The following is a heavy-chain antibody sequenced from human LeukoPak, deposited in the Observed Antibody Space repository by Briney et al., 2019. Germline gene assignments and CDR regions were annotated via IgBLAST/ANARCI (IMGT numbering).Heavy chain of an antibody. V-gene: IGHV1-69*13. J-gene: IGHJ5*02. CDR3: ARGPTRPWFDP. D-gene: IGHD5-12*01. CDR1: GGTFSSYA. CDR2: IIPIFGTA. Sequence: GASVTVSCTASGGTFSSYAISWVRQAPGQGLEWMGGIIPIFGTANYAQKFQGRVTITADESTSTAYMELSSLRSEDTAVYYCARGPTRPWFDPWGQGTLVTVSS.